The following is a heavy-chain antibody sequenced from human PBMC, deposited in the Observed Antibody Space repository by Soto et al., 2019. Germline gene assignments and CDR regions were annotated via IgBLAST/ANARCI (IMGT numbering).Heavy chain of an antibody. CDR1: GYTFTSYD. CDR2: MNPNSGNT. V-gene: IGHV1-8*01. Sequence: ASVKVSCKASGYTFTSYDINWVRQATGQGLEWMGWMNPNSGNTGYAQKFQGRVTMTRNTSISTAYMELSSLRSEDTAVYYCARALQSEYSGYDAIWFDPWGQGTLVTVSS. J-gene: IGHJ5*02. D-gene: IGHD5-12*01. CDR3: ARALQSEYSGYDAIWFDP.